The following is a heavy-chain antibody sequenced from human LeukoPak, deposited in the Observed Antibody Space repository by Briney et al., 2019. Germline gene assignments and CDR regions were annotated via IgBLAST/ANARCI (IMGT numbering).Heavy chain of an antibody. CDR2: IKSKTDGGTI. Sequence: GGSLRLSCAASGFTFSHAWMSWVRQAPGKGLEWVGLIKSKTDGGTIDYAAPVIGRFTISRNDSKNTLYLQMNSLKTEDTAVYYCTISGYCTNGVCPTLYCWGQGTLVTVSS. CDR1: GFTFSHAW. D-gene: IGHD2-8*01. V-gene: IGHV3-15*01. J-gene: IGHJ4*02. CDR3: TISGYCTNGVCPTLYC.